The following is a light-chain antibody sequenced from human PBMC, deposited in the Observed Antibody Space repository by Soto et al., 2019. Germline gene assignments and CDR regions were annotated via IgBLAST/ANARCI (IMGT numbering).Light chain of an antibody. CDR1: ESISSW. CDR2: DSS. J-gene: IGKJ5*01. CDR3: QQGYSTTPIT. V-gene: IGKV1-5*01. Sequence: DIQMTQSPSTLSASVGDRVTITCRASESISSWLAWYQQKPGRAPKLLIYDSSSLESGVPSRFSGSGSGTEFTLSISCLQPEDFATYYCQQGYSTTPITFGQGTRLEIK.